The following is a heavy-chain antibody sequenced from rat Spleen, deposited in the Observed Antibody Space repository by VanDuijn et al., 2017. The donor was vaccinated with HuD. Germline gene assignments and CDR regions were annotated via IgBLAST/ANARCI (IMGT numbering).Heavy chain of an antibody. CDR3: VRQMYTKDYSYWYFDF. CDR1: GFTFSNYG. D-gene: IGHD1-6*01. V-gene: IGHV5-29*01. J-gene: IGHJ1*01. CDR2: IGNEGSRT. Sequence: EVQLVESGGGLVQPGRSLKLSCAASGFTFSNYGMAWVRQAPTKGLEWVATIGNEGSRTYYRDSVEGRFTISRNNAKSILYLQMDSLRSDDTATYYCVRQMYTKDYSYWYFDFWGPGTMVTVSS.